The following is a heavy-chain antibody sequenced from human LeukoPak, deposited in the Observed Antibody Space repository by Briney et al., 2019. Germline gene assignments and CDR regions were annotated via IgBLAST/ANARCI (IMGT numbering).Heavy chain of an antibody. D-gene: IGHD3-10*01. J-gene: IGHJ4*02. CDR1: GGSISSSSYY. CDR2: IYYSGST. CDR3: ARLVRGLRYFDY. Sequence: KPSETLSLTCAVSGGSISSSSYYWGWIRQPPGKGLEWIGSIYYSGSTYYNPSLKSRVTISVDTSKNQFSLKLSSVTAADTAVYYCARLVRGLRYFDYWGQGTLVTVSS. V-gene: IGHV4-39*01.